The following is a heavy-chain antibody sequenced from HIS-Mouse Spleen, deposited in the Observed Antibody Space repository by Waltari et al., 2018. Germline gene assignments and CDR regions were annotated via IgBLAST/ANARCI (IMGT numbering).Heavy chain of an antibody. CDR3: AKDKGGAGGYDYYFDY. D-gene: IGHD5-12*01. CDR1: GFTFDDYA. Sequence: EVQLVESGGGLVQPGRSLRLSCAASGFTFDDYAMHLVRQAPGKGLEWVSGISWNSGSIGYADSVKGRFTISRDNAKNSLYLQMNSLRAEDTALYYCAKDKGGAGGYDYYFDYWGQGTLVTVSS. V-gene: IGHV3-9*01. CDR2: ISWNSGSI. J-gene: IGHJ4*02.